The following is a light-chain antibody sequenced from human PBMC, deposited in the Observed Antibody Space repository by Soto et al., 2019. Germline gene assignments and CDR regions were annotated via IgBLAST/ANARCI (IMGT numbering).Light chain of an antibody. CDR3: SSFTSTSTVL. V-gene: IGLV2-14*01. CDR1: SSDVGGYNY. J-gene: IGLJ2*01. CDR2: EVS. Sequence: QSALTQPASVSGSPGQSIIISCTGTSSDVGGYNYVSWYQQHPGKAPKLMIYEVSNRPSGVSNRFSGSKSGNTASLTISGLQAEGEADYYCSSFTSTSTVLFGGGTKVTVL.